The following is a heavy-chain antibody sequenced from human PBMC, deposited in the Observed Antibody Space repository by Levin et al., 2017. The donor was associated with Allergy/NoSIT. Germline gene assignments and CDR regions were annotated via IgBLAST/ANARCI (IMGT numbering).Heavy chain of an antibody. Sequence: PSETLSLTCTVSGGSISSSSYYWGWIRQPPGTGLEWIGSIYYSGSTYYNPSLKSRVTISVDTSKNQFSLKLSSVTAADTAVYYCARRDAHISDAFDIWGQGTMVTVSS. V-gene: IGHV4-39*01. J-gene: IGHJ3*02. D-gene: IGHD1-14*01. CDR3: ARRDAHISDAFDI. CDR2: IYYSGST. CDR1: GGSISSSSYY.